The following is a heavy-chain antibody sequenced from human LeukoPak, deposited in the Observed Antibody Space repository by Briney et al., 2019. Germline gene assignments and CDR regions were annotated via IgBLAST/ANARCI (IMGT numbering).Heavy chain of an antibody. D-gene: IGHD1-1*01. J-gene: IGHJ4*02. V-gene: IGHV3-48*01. Sequence: PGGSLRLSCTASGVPFIEYSMNGVRQAPGRGLEWISYIRTDSGNTKYADSVRGRFTISADTAQNSLYLQMNSLRLAATAVAYCARRHNYAFDNWGQGTLVSVPS. CDR3: ARRHNYAFDN. CDR2: IRTDSGNT. CDR1: GVPFIEYS.